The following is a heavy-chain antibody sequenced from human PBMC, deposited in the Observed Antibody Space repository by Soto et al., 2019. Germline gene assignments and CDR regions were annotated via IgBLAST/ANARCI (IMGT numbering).Heavy chain of an antibody. D-gene: IGHD3-3*01. CDR2: INPATGAA. V-gene: IGHV1-2*02. CDR1: GYPGTAYY. Sequence: QLHLVQSGAVVKKPGASVTVSCSASGYPGTAYYMHWVRQAPGRGLEWMGGINPATGAAKYTQTFQGRVTMTRDPSSSTVFLDLSGLTSEDTAVFYCARGGGVGVAGSAAFDMWGQGTLVTVSS. J-gene: IGHJ3*02. CDR3: ARGGGVGVAGSAAFDM.